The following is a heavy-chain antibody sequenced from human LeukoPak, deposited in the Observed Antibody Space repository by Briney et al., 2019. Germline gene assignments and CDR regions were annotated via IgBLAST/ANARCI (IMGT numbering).Heavy chain of an antibody. CDR1: GFALSGSA. D-gene: IGHD1-26*01. Sequence: GGSLRLSCAASGFALSGSAMHWVRQASGKGLEWVGRIRSKANSYATAYAASVKGRFTISRDDSKNTAYLQMNSLKTEDTAVYYCTGSYSGSYYHWGQGTLVTVSS. J-gene: IGHJ5*02. V-gene: IGHV3-73*01. CDR2: IRSKANSYAT. CDR3: TGSYSGSYYH.